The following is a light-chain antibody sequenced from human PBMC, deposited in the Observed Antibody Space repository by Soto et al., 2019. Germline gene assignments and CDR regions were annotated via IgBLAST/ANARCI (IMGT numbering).Light chain of an antibody. J-gene: IGLJ2*01. V-gene: IGLV3-21*04. Sequence: SYELTQPPSVSVAPGKTARITCRGNNIGSKSVHWYQQKPGQAPVLVIYYDSDRPSGIPERFSGSNSGNTATLTISRVEAGDEADYYCQVWDSSSDHPVVFGGGTKLTVL. CDR3: QVWDSSSDHPVV. CDR1: NIGSKS. CDR2: YDS.